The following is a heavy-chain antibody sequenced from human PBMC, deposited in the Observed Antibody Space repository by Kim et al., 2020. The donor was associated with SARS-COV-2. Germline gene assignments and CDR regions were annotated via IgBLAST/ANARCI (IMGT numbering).Heavy chain of an antibody. CDR3: ARRSGWLQSFYFDY. Sequence: YTPSLKSRVTISVDTSKNQFSLKLSSVTAADTAVYYCARRSGWLQSFYFDYWGQGTLGTVSS. J-gene: IGHJ4*02. V-gene: IGHV4-39*01. D-gene: IGHD5-12*01.